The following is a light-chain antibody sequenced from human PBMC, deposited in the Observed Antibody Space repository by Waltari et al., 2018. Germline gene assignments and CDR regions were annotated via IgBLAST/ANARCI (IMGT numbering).Light chain of an antibody. J-gene: IGKJ5*01. CDR3: QQYDHLPIT. CDR1: QDISNY. V-gene: IGKV1-33*01. Sequence: DIQMTQSPSSLSASVGDRVSITRQASQDISNYLNWYQQKPGKAPKLLVYDVSYLEPVVPSRFSGSGFGTDFTFTINILQPEDIATYYCQQYDHLPITFGQGTRLEIK. CDR2: DVS.